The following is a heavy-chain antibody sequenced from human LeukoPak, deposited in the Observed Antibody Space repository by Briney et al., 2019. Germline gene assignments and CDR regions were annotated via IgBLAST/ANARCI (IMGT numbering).Heavy chain of an antibody. CDR3: ARISSSNWYNERGAFDV. J-gene: IGHJ3*01. V-gene: IGHV4-59*01. CDR2: IYYSGST. CDR1: GGSISSYY. D-gene: IGHD6-13*01. Sequence: PSETLSLTCTVSGGSISSYYWSWIRQPPGKGLEWIGSIYYSGSTYYNPSLKSRVTISVDTSKNQFSLKLRSVTAADTAAYYCARISSSNWYNERGAFDVWGQGTMVTVSS.